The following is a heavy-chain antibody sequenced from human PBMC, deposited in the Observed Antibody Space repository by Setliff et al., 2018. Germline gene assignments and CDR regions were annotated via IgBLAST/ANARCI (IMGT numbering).Heavy chain of an antibody. CDR1: GYIFTNYW. J-gene: IGHJ6*03. CDR2: IYPGDSDT. Sequence: GESLKISCKASGYIFTNYWIGWVRQMPGKGLEWMGVIYPGDSDTRYSPSFQGQVTISADKSINTAYLQWSSLKASDSAMYYCARLLNGYNSYDYYYMDVWGKGTTVTVSS. CDR3: ARLLNGYNSYDYYYMDV. V-gene: IGHV5-51*01. D-gene: IGHD5-12*01.